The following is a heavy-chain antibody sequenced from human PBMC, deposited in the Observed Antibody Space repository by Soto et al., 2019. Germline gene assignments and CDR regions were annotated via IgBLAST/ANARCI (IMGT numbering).Heavy chain of an antibody. CDR1: GFTFSSYN. V-gene: IGHV3-21*01. CDR2: ISNSGSNK. CDR3: ARDFIGDILTCLDY. Sequence: PGGSLRLSCAAYGFTFSSYNMNWVRQAPGKGLEWVSSISNSGSNKYYADSVKGRFTISRDNAKNTLYLQMNSLRAEDTAVYYCARDFIGDILTCLDYWGQGTLVTVSS. D-gene: IGHD3-9*01. J-gene: IGHJ4*02.